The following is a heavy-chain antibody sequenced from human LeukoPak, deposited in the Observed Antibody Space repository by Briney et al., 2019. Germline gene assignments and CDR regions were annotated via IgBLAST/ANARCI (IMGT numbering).Heavy chain of an antibody. Sequence: GGSLRLSCAASGFTFSSYSMNWVRQAPGKGLEWVSIIFSGGATYYADSVKGRFTISRENSKNTLYLRMSNLRVEDTAVYYCAREVGDTALNYFGIDVWGQGTTVIVS. V-gene: IGHV3-53*01. CDR3: AREVGDTALNYFGIDV. CDR1: GFTFSSYS. J-gene: IGHJ6*02. D-gene: IGHD5-18*01. CDR2: IFSGGAT.